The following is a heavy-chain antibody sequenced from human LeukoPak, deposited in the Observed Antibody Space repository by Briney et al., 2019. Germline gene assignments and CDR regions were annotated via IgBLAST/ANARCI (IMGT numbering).Heavy chain of an antibody. V-gene: IGHV4-39*01. Sequence: SETLSLTCTVSGGSISSSYYFWGWIRQPPGKGLEWIGTIFYRGSTHYNPSLKSRVTISVDTSKNQFSLKLNSVTAADTAGYNCAVAGVRYYDSSGLYAFDIWGQGTMVTVSS. CDR2: IFYRGST. D-gene: IGHD3-22*01. CDR1: GGSISSSYYF. J-gene: IGHJ3*02. CDR3: AVAGVRYYDSSGLYAFDI.